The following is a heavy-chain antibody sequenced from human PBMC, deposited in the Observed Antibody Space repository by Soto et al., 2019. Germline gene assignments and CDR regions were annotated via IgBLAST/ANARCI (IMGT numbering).Heavy chain of an antibody. V-gene: IGHV1-8*01. J-gene: IGHJ4*02. D-gene: IGHD6-19*01. CDR3: AREGAGGGNDY. Sequence: QVQLVQSGAEVKKPGASVKVSCKTSGYTFTSYDINWVRRATGQGREWMGWMNPKSGNTGYAQKFQGRVNMTRKASISTAYMELSSMGYEDTALYYCAREGAGGGNDYWGQGTLVTVSS. CDR1: GYTFTSYD. CDR2: MNPKSGNT.